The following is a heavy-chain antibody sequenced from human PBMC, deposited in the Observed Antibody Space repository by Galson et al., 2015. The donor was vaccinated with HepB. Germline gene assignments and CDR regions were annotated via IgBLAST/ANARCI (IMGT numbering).Heavy chain of an antibody. CDR1: GFTFSRYS. J-gene: IGHJ4*02. CDR2: ISSSSSYI. Sequence: SLRLSCAASGFTFSRYSMNWVRQAPGKGLEWVSSISSSSSYIYYADSVKGRFTISRDNAKNSLYLQMNSLRAEDTAVYYCARYRLWEGDDYWGQGTLVTVSS. D-gene: IGHD1-26*01. CDR3: ARYRLWEGDDY. V-gene: IGHV3-21*01.